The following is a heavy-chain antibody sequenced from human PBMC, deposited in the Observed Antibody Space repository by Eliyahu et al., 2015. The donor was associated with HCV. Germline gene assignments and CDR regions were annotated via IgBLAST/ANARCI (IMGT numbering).Heavy chain of an antibody. CDR3: ASPLYDILTGTVDAFDI. J-gene: IGHJ3*02. CDR2: INHSGST. Sequence: QVQLQQWGAGLLKPSETLSLTCAVYGGSFSGYYWSWIRQPPGKGLEWIGEINHSGSTNYNPSLKSRVTISVDTSKNQFSLKLSSVTAADTAVYYCASPLYDILTGTVDAFDIWGQGTMVTVSS. V-gene: IGHV4-34*01. CDR1: GGSFSGYY. D-gene: IGHD3-9*01.